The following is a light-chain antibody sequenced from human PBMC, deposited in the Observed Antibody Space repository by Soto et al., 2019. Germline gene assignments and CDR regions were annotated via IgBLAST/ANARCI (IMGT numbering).Light chain of an antibody. V-gene: IGKV3-15*01. CDR2: GAS. Sequence: EIVMTQSPATLSVSPGERATLSCRASQSVSSNLAWYQQKTGQAPRLLSYGASTRATGIPARFSGSGSGTDFTLTLSSLQSEDFAVYYCQQYNNWPQTFGQGNKLEI. CDR3: QQYNNWPQT. CDR1: QSVSSN. J-gene: IGKJ2*01.